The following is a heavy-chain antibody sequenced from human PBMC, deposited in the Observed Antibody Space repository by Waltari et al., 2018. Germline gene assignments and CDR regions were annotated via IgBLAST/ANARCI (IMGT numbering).Heavy chain of an antibody. CDR3: ARAWLRAFDI. V-gene: IGHV6-1*01. D-gene: IGHD6-19*01. CDR2: TYYRSKWFN. J-gene: IGHJ3*02. CDR1: GDSVSTNSAT. Sequence: QVQLQQSGPGLVKPSQTLSLTCAISGDSVSTNSATWNWIRQSPSRGLEWLGRTYYRSKWFNDYAVSVRSRMTINPDTSKNHFSLQLNSLTPEDTAVYYCARAWLRAFDIWGQGTTIIVSS.